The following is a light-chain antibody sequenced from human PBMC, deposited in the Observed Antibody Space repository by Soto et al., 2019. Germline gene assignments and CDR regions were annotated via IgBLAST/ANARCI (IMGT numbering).Light chain of an antibody. J-gene: IGKJ1*01. CDR3: QQSFITPPT. CDR1: HNITNF. CDR2: AAP. Sequence: DIQMTQSPSSLSASVGDRVTITCRASHNITNFLNWYQQKPGKAPNLLIYAAPSFQRGVPSRFSGSGSGTDFTLNISGVQPEDSATYFCQQSFITPPTFGQGTKVEIK. V-gene: IGKV1-39*01.